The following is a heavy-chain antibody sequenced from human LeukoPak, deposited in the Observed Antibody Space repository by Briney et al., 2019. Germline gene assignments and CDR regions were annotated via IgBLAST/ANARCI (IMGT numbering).Heavy chain of an antibody. J-gene: IGHJ5*02. Sequence: SETLSLTCTVSGYSISSGYYWGWIRQPPGKGLEWIGSIYHSGSTYYNPSLKSRVTISVDTSKNQFSLKLSSVAAADTAVYYCARDGSSTRYVGWFDPWGQGTLVTVSS. CDR2: IYHSGST. CDR1: GYSISSGYY. D-gene: IGHD6-13*01. CDR3: ARDGSSTRYVGWFDP. V-gene: IGHV4-38-2*02.